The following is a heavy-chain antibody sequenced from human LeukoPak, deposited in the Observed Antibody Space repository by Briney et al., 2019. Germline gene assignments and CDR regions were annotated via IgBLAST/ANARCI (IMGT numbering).Heavy chain of an antibody. Sequence: PSETLSLTCTVSGDSHSNTNYFWAWIRQPPGTGLEWIGSFSYGRNTYYNPSLKGRVTISVDTSKNQFSLKLNSVTAADTAVYYCARDRRDGYNYDLDFWGQGTLVTVSS. CDR3: ARDRRDGYNYDLDF. J-gene: IGHJ4*02. V-gene: IGHV4-39*07. D-gene: IGHD5-24*01. CDR2: FSYGRNT. CDR1: GDSHSNTNYF.